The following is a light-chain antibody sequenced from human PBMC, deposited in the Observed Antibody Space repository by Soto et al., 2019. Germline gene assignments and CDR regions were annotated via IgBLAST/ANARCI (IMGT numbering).Light chain of an antibody. CDR3: QQYGSSYA. J-gene: IGKJ2*01. Sequence: EIVLTQPPDTLALSPGERATLSCRASQSVTSNYLAWYQQKPGQAPRLLIFGISSRATGIPDRFSGSGSGTDFTLTIARLEPEDFAVYSCQQYGSSYAFGQGTKLEIK. CDR2: GIS. V-gene: IGKV3-20*01. CDR1: QSVTSNY.